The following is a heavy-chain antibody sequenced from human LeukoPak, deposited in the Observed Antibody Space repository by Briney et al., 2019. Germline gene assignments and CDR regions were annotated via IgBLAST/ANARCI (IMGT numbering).Heavy chain of an antibody. J-gene: IGHJ4*02. CDR1: GFTFSSYS. CDR2: VSSSSSYI. D-gene: IGHD1-26*01. CDR3: ARDSGSYYHY. V-gene: IGHV3-21*01. Sequence: PGGSLRLSCAASGFTFSSYSMNWVRQAPGKGLEWVSSVSSSSSYIYYADSVKGRFTISRDNAKNSLYLQMNSLRAEDTAVYYCARDSGSYYHYRGQGTLVTVSS.